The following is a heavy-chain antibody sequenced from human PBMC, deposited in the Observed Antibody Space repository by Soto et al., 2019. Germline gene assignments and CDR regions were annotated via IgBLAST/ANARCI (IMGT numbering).Heavy chain of an antibody. CDR3: ARWYSSGWYFFDP. CDR2: VNPNSGGT. V-gene: IGHV1-2*02. J-gene: IGHJ5*02. D-gene: IGHD6-19*01. Sequence: RASVKVSCKASGYTFTGYYMHWVRQAPGQGLEWMGWVNPNSGGTNYAQKFQGRVTMTRDTSISTAYMELSRLRSDDTAVYYCARWYSSGWYFFDPWGQGTLVTVSS. CDR1: GYTFTGYY.